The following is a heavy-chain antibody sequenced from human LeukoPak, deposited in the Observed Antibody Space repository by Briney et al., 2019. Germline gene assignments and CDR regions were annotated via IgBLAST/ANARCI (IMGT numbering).Heavy chain of an antibody. CDR2: IYYSGST. CDR1: GGSISSGGYY. J-gene: IGHJ3*02. Sequence: RTSQTLSLTCTVSGGSISSGGYYWSWIRQHPGKGLEWIGYIYYSGSTYYNPSLKSRVTISVDTSKNQFSLKLSSLTAADTAVYYCARAFHDYGDAFDIWGQGTMVTVSS. D-gene: IGHD4-17*01. CDR3: ARAFHDYGDAFDI. V-gene: IGHV4-31*03.